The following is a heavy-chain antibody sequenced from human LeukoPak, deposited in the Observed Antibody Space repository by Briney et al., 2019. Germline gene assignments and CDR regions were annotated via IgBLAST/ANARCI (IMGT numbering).Heavy chain of an antibody. J-gene: IGHJ4*02. CDR2: IYYSGST. V-gene: IGHV4-59*08. Sequence: SETLSLTCTVSGGSISPYYWSWIRQPPGKGLEWIGYIYYSGSTYYNPSLKSRVTISVDTSKNQFSLKLSSVTAADTAVYYCARKEMATTAFDYWGQGTLVTVSS. CDR3: ARKEMATTAFDY. CDR1: GGSISPYY. D-gene: IGHD5-24*01.